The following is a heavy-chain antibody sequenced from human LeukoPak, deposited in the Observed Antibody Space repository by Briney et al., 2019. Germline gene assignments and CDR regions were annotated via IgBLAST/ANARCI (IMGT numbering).Heavy chain of an antibody. CDR1: GGSISSSSYY. D-gene: IGHD6-19*01. CDR3: ARVGVAVAGFARFDY. Sequence: SETLSLTCIVSGGSISSSSYYWGWIRQPPGKGLEWIGSIYYSGSTYYNPSLKSRVTISVDTSKNQFSLKLSSVTAADTAVYYCARVGVAVAGFARFDYWGQGTLVTVSS. V-gene: IGHV4-39*07. CDR2: IYYSGST. J-gene: IGHJ4*02.